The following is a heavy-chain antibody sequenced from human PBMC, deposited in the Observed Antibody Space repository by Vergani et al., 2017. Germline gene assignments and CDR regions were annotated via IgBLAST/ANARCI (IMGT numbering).Heavy chain of an antibody. CDR1: GGSISSYY. CDR2: IYYSGST. D-gene: IGHD3-10*01. J-gene: IGHJ6*03. CDR3: ASRSSQGFGELLGYYYYMDV. V-gene: IGHV4-59*01. Sequence: QVQLQESGPGLVKPSETLSLTCTVSGGSISSYYQSWIRQPPGKGLEWIGYIYYSGSTNYNPSLKSRVTISVDTSKNQFSLKLSSVTAADTAVYYCASRSSQGFGELLGYYYYMDVWGKGTTVTVSS.